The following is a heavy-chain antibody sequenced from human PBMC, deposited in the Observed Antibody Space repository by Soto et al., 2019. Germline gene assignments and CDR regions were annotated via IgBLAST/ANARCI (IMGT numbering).Heavy chain of an antibody. CDR2: IYPGDSDT. V-gene: IGHV5-51*01. CDR3: ARYSIAARLAYYYGMDV. Sequence: PGESLKISCKASGYSFTSYWIGWVRQMPGKGLEWMAIIYPGDSDTRYSPSFQGQVTISADKSISTAYLQWSSLKASDTAMYYCARYSIAARLAYYYGMDVWGQGTTVTVSS. J-gene: IGHJ6*02. CDR1: GYSFTSYW. D-gene: IGHD6-6*01.